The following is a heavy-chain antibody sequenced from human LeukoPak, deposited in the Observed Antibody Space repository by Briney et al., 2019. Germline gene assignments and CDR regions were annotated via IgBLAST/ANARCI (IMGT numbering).Heavy chain of an antibody. Sequence: GGSLRLSCAASGFSFRSYSMNWVRQAPGKGLEWVSFISSSSTYIYYADSMKSRFTISRDNAKNSLFLQMNSLRGEDTAVYYCARSDSSGWSSDSWGQGTLVTVSS. D-gene: IGHD6-19*01. V-gene: IGHV3-21*04. CDR2: ISSSSTYI. CDR3: ARSDSSGWSSDS. CDR1: GFSFRSYS. J-gene: IGHJ5*02.